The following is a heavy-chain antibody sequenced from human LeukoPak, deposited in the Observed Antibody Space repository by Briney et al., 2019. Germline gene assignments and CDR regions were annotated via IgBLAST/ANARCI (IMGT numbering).Heavy chain of an antibody. D-gene: IGHD1-26*01. V-gene: IGHV3-30*02. J-gene: IGHJ4*02. CDR2: IRYDGSNK. CDR3: AKTFGGSSGSRYYFDY. CDR1: GFTFSSYW. Sequence: GGSLRLSCAASGFTFSSYWMSWVRQAPGKGLEWVAFIRYDGSNKYYADSVKGRFTISKDNSKSTLYLQMNSLRAEDTAVYYCAKTFGGSSGSRYYFDYWGQGTLVTVSS.